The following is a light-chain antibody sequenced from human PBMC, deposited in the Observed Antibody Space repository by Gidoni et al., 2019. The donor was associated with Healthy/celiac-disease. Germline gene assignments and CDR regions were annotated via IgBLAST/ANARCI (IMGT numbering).Light chain of an antibody. Sequence: ETVLTQSPGTLSLSPGERATLSCRASQSVSSSYLAWYQQKPGQAPRLLIYGASSRATGIPDRFSGSGSGTDFTLTISRLEPEDFAVYYCQQYGSSLFTFGGGTKVEIK. J-gene: IGKJ4*01. CDR2: GAS. CDR1: QSVSSSY. CDR3: QQYGSSLFT. V-gene: IGKV3-20*01.